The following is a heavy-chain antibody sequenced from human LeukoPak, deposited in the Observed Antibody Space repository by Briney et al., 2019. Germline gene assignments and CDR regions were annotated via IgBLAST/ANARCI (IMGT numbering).Heavy chain of an antibody. D-gene: IGHD3-9*01. CDR1: GGSISSSSYY. CDR2: IYYSGST. CDR3: ARDSQYYDILTGYRAFDI. Sequence: SETLSLTCTVSGGSISSSSYYWGWIRQPPGKGLEWIGSIYYSGSTYYNPSLKSRVTISVDTSKNQFSLKLSSVTAADTAVYYCARDSQYYDILTGYRAFDIWGQGTMVTVSS. V-gene: IGHV4-39*07. J-gene: IGHJ3*02.